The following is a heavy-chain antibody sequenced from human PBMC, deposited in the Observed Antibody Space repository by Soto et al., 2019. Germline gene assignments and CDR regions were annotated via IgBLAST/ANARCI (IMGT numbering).Heavy chain of an antibody. V-gene: IGHV3-48*01. J-gene: IGHJ6*02. CDR3: VKDSVAGQDNYYYYGMDV. D-gene: IGHD6-19*01. CDR1: GFTFSSYS. Sequence: GGSLRLSCAASGFTFSSYSMNWVRQAPGKGLEWVSYTSSSSNSIYYADSVKGRFTISRDNSKNTLYLQMDSLRAEDTAVFYCVKDSVAGQDNYYYYGMDVWGQGTTVTVSS. CDR2: TSSSSNSI.